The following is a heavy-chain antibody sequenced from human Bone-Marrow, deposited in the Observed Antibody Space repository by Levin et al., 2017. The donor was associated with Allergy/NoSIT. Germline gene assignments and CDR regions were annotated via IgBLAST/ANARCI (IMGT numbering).Heavy chain of an antibody. V-gene: IGHV3-7*01. D-gene: IGHD4/OR15-4a*01. CDR2: INQDGSEQ. Sequence: PGGSLRLSCAASGFVFSSYWMSWVRQAPGKGLEWVASINQDGSEQHYVDSVKGRFTISRDNAKNSLWLQLNSLRADDSAVYYCARDHTANYRSWFDPWGQGTLVTVSS. CDR1: GFVFSSYW. CDR3: ARDHTANYRSWFDP. J-gene: IGHJ5*02.